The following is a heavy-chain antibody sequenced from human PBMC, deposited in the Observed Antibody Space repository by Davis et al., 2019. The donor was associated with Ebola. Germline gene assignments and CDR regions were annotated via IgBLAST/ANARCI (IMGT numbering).Heavy chain of an antibody. CDR2: GYYGGRT. V-gene: IGHV4-59*11. D-gene: IGHD3-22*01. CDR3: ARSVFYDSTGYYVHWYYDL. CDR1: GGSIRTHY. Sequence: MPSETLSLTCTVSGGSIRTHYWSWIRQSPGKGLEWIGYGYYGGRTDYNPSLKSRAIISVDTSKNHFSLNLSSVTAADTAIYYCARSVFYDSTGYYVHWYYDLWAVAPWSLSPQ. J-gene: IGHJ2*01.